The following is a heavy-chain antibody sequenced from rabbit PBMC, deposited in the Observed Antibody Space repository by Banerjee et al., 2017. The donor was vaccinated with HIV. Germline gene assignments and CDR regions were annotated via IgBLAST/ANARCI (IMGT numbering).Heavy chain of an antibody. Sequence: QEQLEESGGDLVKPEGTLTLTCTASGFSFNNRYVMCWVRQAPGKGLEWIACIYAGSGSTYYASWAKGRFTISSTSSSTVTLQMTSLTAADTATYFCARDGAGYAGYGYAHLWGQGTLVTVS. V-gene: IGHV1S45*01. D-gene: IGHD6-1*01. CDR1: GFSFNNRYV. CDR3: ARDGAGYAGYGYAHL. J-gene: IGHJ4*01. CDR2: IYAGSGST.